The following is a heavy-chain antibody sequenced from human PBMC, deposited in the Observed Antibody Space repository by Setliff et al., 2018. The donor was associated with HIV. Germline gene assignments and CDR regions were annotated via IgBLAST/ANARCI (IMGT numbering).Heavy chain of an antibody. D-gene: IGHD3-22*01. J-gene: IGHJ4*02. Sequence: LSLTCTVSGGSIGNSDFYWGWIRQSPGKGLEWIGSIYYRGATYYNPTLQSRVTLSADTSKNQFYLKLTSVTAADTAIYYCARPYDSLYGWGQGVLVTVSS. CDR3: ARPYDSLYG. V-gene: IGHV4-39*01. CDR1: GGSIGNSDFY. CDR2: IYYRGAT.